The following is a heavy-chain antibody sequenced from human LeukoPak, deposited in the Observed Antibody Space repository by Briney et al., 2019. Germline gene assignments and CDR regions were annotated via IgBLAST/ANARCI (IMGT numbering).Heavy chain of an antibody. V-gene: IGHV3-30*18. D-gene: IGHD3-3*01. CDR2: ISYDGSNK. Sequence: GGSLRLSCAASGFTFSSYGMPWVRQAPGKGLEWVAVISYDGSNKYYADSVKGRFTISRDNSKNTLYLQMNSLRAEDTAVYYCAKDLDTGYDFWSGYYSPHYWGQGTLVTVSS. J-gene: IGHJ4*02. CDR1: GFTFSSYG. CDR3: AKDLDTGYDFWSGYYSPHY.